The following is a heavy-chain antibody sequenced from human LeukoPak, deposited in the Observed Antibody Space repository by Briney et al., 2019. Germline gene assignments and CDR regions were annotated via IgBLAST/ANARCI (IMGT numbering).Heavy chain of an antibody. D-gene: IGHD5-18*01. Sequence: SQTLSLTCTVSGGSITSGGYYWSWIRQPPGKGLEWIGYIYHSGTTYYNPSLKSRVTISVDRSKNQFSLRLSSVTAADTAVYYCANLLNVDTVMITNYYFDYWGQGTLVTVSS. V-gene: IGHV4-30-2*01. CDR3: ANLLNVDTVMITNYYFDY. CDR1: GGSITSGGYY. CDR2: IYHSGTT. J-gene: IGHJ4*02.